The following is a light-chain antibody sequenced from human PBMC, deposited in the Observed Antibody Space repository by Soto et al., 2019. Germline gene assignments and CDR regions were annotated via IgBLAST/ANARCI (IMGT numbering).Light chain of an antibody. J-gene: IGLJ3*02. Sequence: SALTQPASVSGSPGQSITISCTGTRNDVGSYKFVSWYQQHPGKAPKLMISEVNKRPSGVSNRFSGSKSGNSASLTISGLQAEDEADYYCCSYAGSNWVFGGGTKLTVL. CDR1: RNDVGSYKF. V-gene: IGLV2-23*02. CDR2: EVN. CDR3: CSYAGSNWV.